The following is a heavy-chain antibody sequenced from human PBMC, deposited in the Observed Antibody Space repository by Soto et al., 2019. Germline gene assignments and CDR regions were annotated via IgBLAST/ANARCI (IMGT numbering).Heavy chain of an antibody. Sequence: QVQLVQSGAEVKKPGASVKVSCKASGYPFTSYYMHWVRQAPGQGLEWVGIIYPGGGSTSYAQKFQGRVTMTRGTSTSVVYRELRSLTSEDTAVYYCARERQSAGMDVWGQGTTVTVSS. CDR2: IYPGGGST. CDR3: ARERQSAGMDV. J-gene: IGHJ6*02. V-gene: IGHV1-46*01. CDR1: GYPFTSYY.